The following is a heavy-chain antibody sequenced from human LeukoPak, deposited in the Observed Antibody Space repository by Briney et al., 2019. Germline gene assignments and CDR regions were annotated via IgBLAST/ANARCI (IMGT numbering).Heavy chain of an antibody. J-gene: IGHJ4*02. CDR2: ISGSGGST. D-gene: IGHD6-13*01. CDR3: AKSHGIAAAGQDY. Sequence: GGSLRLSCAASGFTVRDFWMAWFRQAPGKGLEWVSAISGSGGSTYYADSVKGRFTISRDNSKNTLYLQMNSLRAEDTAVYYCAKSHGIAAAGQDYWGQGTLVTVSS. CDR1: GFTVRDFW. V-gene: IGHV3-23*01.